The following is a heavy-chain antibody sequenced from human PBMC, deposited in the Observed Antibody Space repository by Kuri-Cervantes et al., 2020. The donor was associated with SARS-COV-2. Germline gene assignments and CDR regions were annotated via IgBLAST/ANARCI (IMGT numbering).Heavy chain of an antibody. CDR1: GGSISSYY. CDR3: AKDANDFWSGYYLDY. J-gene: IGHJ4*02. CDR2: IYTSGST. Sequence: SETLSLTCTVSGGSISSYYWSWIRQPAGKGLEWIGRIYTSGSTNYNPSLKSRVTISVDTSKNQFSLKLSSVTAADTAVYYCAKDANDFWSGYYLDYWGQGTLVTVSS. V-gene: IGHV4-4*07. D-gene: IGHD3-3*01.